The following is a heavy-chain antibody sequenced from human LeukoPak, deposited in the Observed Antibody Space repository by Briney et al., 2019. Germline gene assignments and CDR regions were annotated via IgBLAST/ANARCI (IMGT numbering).Heavy chain of an antibody. CDR1: GFTFSSYE. CDR3: ATWASSCRGC. J-gene: IGHJ4*02. V-gene: IGHV3-15*01. CDR2: IKSKSEGETT. D-gene: IGHD2-15*01. Sequence: GGSLRLSCAASGFTFSSYEMNWVRQAPGKGLEWVGRIKSKSEGETTDYAEPVKGRFSVSRDDSKNTLFLQMNSLKTEDTAVYYCATWASSCRGCWGQGTLVTVSS.